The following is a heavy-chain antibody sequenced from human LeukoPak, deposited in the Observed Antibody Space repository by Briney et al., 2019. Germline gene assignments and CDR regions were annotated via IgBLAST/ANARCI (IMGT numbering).Heavy chain of an antibody. CDR3: ARHYGDTYPSLVYYFDY. V-gene: IGHV4-39*01. CDR1: GGSISSSSYY. Sequence: SETLSLTCTVSGGSISSSSYYWGWIRQPPGKGLEWIGSIYYSGSTYYNPSLKRRVTISVDTSKNQFSLKLSSVTAADTAVYYCARHYGDTYPSLVYYFDYWGQGTLVTVSS. CDR2: IYYSGST. J-gene: IGHJ4*02. D-gene: IGHD4-17*01.